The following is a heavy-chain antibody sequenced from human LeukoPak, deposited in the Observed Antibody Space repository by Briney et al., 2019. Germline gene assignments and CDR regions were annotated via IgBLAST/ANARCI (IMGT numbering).Heavy chain of an antibody. J-gene: IGHJ4*02. CDR1: GFNFSLYT. CDR3: ARDFGYSYGYGLDY. D-gene: IGHD5-18*01. V-gene: IGHV3-21*01. CDR2: VSTFSNHI. Sequence: PGGSLRLSCAVSGFNFSLYTMDWVRQAPGKGLEWVASVSTFSNHIFYSDSVRGRFVTSRANAKESLYLQMNNLRAADTAVYYCARDFGYSYGYGLDYWGQGSLVIVSS.